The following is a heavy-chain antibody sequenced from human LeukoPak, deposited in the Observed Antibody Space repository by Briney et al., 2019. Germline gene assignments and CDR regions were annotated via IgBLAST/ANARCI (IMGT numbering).Heavy chain of an antibody. V-gene: IGHV3-23*01. D-gene: IGHD3-10*01. CDR3: AKVSGRIQIWPQPFGDGMDV. Sequence: GGSLRLSCAASGFTFSSSAMSWVRQAPGKGLEWVSSISGSGGSTYYADSVKGRFTISRDNSKNMLYLQMNSLRAEDTAVYYCAKVSGRIQIWPQPFGDGMDVWGQGTTVTVSS. CDR2: ISGSGGST. CDR1: GFTFSSSA. J-gene: IGHJ6*02.